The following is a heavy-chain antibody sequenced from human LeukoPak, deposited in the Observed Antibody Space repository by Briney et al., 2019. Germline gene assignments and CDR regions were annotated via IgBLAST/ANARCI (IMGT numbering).Heavy chain of an antibody. V-gene: IGHV3-11*04. CDR3: TRERMNAFDI. J-gene: IGHJ3*02. D-gene: IGHD2-8*01. CDR1: GFTLSDYY. Sequence: GGSLRLSCAASGFTLSDYYMSWMRQGPGKGLEWVSYISSRGSTIYYADSVKGRFTISRDNAKNSLYLQMNSLRAEDTAVYYCTRERMNAFDIWGQGTMVTVSS. CDR2: ISSRGSTI.